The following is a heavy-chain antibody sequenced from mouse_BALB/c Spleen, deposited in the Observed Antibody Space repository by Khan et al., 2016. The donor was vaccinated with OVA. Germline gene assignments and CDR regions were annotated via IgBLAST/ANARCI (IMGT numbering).Heavy chain of an antibody. CDR1: GYSFTGYT. V-gene: IGHV1-18*01. CDR2: INPNNGDS. CDR3: ARGGYGAFAY. J-gene: IGHJ3*01. D-gene: IGHD2-2*01. Sequence: VRLQQSGPELVKPGASTKISCKASGYSFTGYTMNWVKQSHGKNLEWIGLINPNNGDSTYNQKFKGKATLTVDKSSSTAYMELLSLTSEDSSVYYCARGGYGAFAYWGQGTLVTVSA.